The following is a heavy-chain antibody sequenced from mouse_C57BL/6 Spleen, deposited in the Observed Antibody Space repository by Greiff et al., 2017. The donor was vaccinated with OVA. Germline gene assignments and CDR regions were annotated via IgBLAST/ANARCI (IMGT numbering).Heavy chain of an antibody. D-gene: IGHD1-1*01. Sequence: EVQLQQSVAELVRPGASVKLSCTASGFNITNTYMHWVKQRPEQGLEWIGRIDPANGNTKYAPKFQGKATLTADTSSNTAYLQLSSLTSEATAIYSCARSDTTVPYWYFDVWGTGTTVTVSS. V-gene: IGHV14-3*01. CDR3: ARSDTTVPYWYFDV. CDR1: GFNITNTY. CDR2: IDPANGNT. J-gene: IGHJ1*03.